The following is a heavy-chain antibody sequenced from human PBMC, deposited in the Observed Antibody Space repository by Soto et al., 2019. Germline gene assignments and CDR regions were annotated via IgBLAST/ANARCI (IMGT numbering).Heavy chain of an antibody. CDR1: GGSVSSYY. D-gene: IGHD3-10*01. Sequence: PSETLSLTCTVSGGSVSSYYWSWIRQPPGKGLEWIGYIYYSGSTNYNPSLKSRVTISVDTSKNQFSLKLSSVTAADTAVYYCAREIYGSGSYQFMDVWGQGTTVTVSS. CDR3: AREIYGSGSYQFMDV. V-gene: IGHV4-59*02. J-gene: IGHJ6*02. CDR2: IYYSGST.